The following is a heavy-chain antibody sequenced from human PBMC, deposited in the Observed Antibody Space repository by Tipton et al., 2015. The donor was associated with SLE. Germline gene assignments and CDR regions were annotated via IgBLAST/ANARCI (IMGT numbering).Heavy chain of an antibody. D-gene: IGHD6-19*01. V-gene: IGHV1-8*02. CDR3: ARAWIAVQEGDY. J-gene: IGHJ4*02. CDR1: GYTFTSYG. Sequence: QSGPEVKKPGASVKVSCKASGYTFTSYGISWVRQATGQGLEWMGWMNPNSGNTGYAQKFQGRVTMTRNTSISTAYMELSSLRSEDTAVYYCARAWIAVQEGDYWGQGTLVTVSS. CDR2: MNPNSGNT.